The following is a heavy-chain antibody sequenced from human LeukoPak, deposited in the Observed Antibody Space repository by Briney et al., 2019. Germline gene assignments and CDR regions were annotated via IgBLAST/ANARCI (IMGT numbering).Heavy chain of an antibody. CDR3: ARHSTSSGGGGY. CDR2: IYYSGST. D-gene: IGHD6-19*01. V-gene: IGHV4-39*01. CDR1: GGSISSSSYY. J-gene: IGHJ4*02. Sequence: ASETLSLTCTVSGGSISSSSYYWGWIRQPPGKGLEWIGSIYYSGSTYYNPSHKSRVTISVDTSKNQFSLKLSSVTAADTAVYYSARHSTSSGGGGYWGQGTLVTVSS.